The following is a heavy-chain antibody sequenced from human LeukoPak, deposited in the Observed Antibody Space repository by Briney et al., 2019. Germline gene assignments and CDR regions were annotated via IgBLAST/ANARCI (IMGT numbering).Heavy chain of an antibody. CDR1: GFTFSDYY. D-gene: IGHD3-3*01. CDR2: ISSSGSTI. V-gene: IGHV3-11*04. Sequence: GGCLRLSCAASGFTFSDYYMSWIRQAPGKGLEWVSYISSSGSTIYYADSVKGRFTISRDNAKNSLYLQMNSLRAEDTAVYYCARVPYYDFWSGYLADYWGQGTLVTVSS. CDR3: ARVPYYDFWSGYLADY. J-gene: IGHJ4*02.